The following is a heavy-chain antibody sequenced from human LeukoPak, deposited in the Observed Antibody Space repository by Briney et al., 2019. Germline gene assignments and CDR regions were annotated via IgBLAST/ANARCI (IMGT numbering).Heavy chain of an antibody. D-gene: IGHD6-6*01. V-gene: IGHV3-21*01. J-gene: IGHJ4*01. Sequence: PGGSLRLSCAASGFTFNTYSMNWVRQAPGKGLEWVSSISSHSRDIYYADSVKGRFTISRDNAKNSLHLQMNSLRAEDTAVYYCARDDRDISSFCFDYWGHGILVTVSS. CDR1: GFTFNTYS. CDR2: ISSHSRDI. CDR3: ARDDRDISSFCFDY.